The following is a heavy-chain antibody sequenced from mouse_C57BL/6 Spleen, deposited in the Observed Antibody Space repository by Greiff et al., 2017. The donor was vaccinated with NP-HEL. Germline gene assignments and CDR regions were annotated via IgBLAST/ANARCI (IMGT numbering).Heavy chain of an antibody. CDR1: GYAFSSSW. V-gene: IGHV1-82*01. CDR2: IYPGDGDT. J-gene: IGHJ3*01. Sequence: VKLQQSGPELVKPGASVKISCKASGYAFSSSWMNWVKQRPGKGLEWIGRIYPGDGDTNYNGKFKGKATLTADKSSSTAYMQLSSLTSEDSAVYFCAIYDVTWFAYWGQGTLVTVSA. CDR3: AIYDVTWFAY. D-gene: IGHD2-12*01.